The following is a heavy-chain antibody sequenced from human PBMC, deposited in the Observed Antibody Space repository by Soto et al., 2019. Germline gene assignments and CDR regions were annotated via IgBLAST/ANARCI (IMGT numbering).Heavy chain of an antibody. D-gene: IGHD1-7*01. V-gene: IGHV4-59*08. J-gene: IGHJ4*02. CDR2: IYYSGST. CDR1: GGSISSYY. Sequence: PSETLSLTCTVSGGSISSYYWSWIRQPPGKGLEWIGYIYYSGSTNYNPSLKSRVTISVDTSKNQFSLKLSSVTAADTAVYYCARLELELRGFDYWGKGTLVTVSS. CDR3: ARLELELRGFDY.